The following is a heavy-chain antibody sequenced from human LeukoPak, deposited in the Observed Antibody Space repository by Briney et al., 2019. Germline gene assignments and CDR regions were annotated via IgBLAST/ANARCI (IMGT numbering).Heavy chain of an antibody. CDR1: GFTFSSYS. CDR3: AKGGGYTSGWNFDY. Sequence: SGGSLRLSCAASGFTFSSYSMNWVRQAPGKGLEWVSSISGGGGSTFYADSVKGRFTISRDNSKNTLYLQMNSLRAEDTAVYYCAKGGGYTSGWNFDYWGQGTLVTVSS. V-gene: IGHV3-23*01. D-gene: IGHD6-19*01. J-gene: IGHJ4*02. CDR2: ISGGGGST.